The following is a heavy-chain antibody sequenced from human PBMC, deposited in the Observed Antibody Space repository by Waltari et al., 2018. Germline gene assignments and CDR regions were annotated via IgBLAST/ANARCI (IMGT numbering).Heavy chain of an antibody. J-gene: IGHJ5*02. CDR3: ASPYYYDSSGYST. Sequence: QVQLQQWGAGLLKPSETLSLTCAVYGGSFSGYYWSWIRQPPGKGLEWIGEINHSGSTNSNPSLRSRVTISVDTSKNQFSLRLSSVTAADTAVYYCASPYYYDSSGYSTWGQGTLVTVSS. CDR1: GGSFSGYY. V-gene: IGHV4-34*01. D-gene: IGHD3-22*01. CDR2: INHSGST.